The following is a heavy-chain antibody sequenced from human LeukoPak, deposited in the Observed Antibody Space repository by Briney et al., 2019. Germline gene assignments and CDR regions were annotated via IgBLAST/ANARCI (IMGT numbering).Heavy chain of an antibody. D-gene: IGHD3-10*01. CDR2: IRYDGSNK. V-gene: IGHV3-30*02. CDR1: GFTFSSYG. Sequence: GGSLRLSCAASGFTFSSYGMHWVRQAPGKGLEWVAFIRYDGSNKYYADSVKGRFTISRDNSKNTLYLQMNSLRAEDTAVYYCAKEHYYGSGKRGYFDYWGQGTLVTVSS. J-gene: IGHJ4*02. CDR3: AKEHYYGSGKRGYFDY.